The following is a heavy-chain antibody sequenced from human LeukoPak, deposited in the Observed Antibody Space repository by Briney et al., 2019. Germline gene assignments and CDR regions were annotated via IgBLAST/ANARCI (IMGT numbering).Heavy chain of an antibody. J-gene: IGHJ4*02. CDR2: IYHSGST. Sequence: SETLSLTCTVSGYSISSGYYWGWIRQPPGEGLEWIGSIYHSGSTYYNPSLKSRVTISVDTSKNQFSLKLSSVTAADTAVYYCARHLTGYYIPGPFDYWGQGTLVTVSS. CDR1: GYSISSGYY. D-gene: IGHD3-9*01. CDR3: ARHLTGYYIPGPFDY. V-gene: IGHV4-38-2*02.